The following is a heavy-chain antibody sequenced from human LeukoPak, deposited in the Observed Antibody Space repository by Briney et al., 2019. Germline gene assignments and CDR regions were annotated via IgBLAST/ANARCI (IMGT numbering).Heavy chain of an antibody. V-gene: IGHV3-7*03. D-gene: IGHD2-21*01. Sequence: GGSLRLSCAASGFSFSRYWMSWVRQAPGKGLEWVANIKPDGSEKYYVDSVRGRFTLSRDNSKSTLYLQMNSLRAEDTAVYHCAKGLAYCGGDCYDSLYPFDFWGQGTLVTVSS. CDR2: IKPDGSEK. CDR3: AKGLAYCGGDCYDSLYPFDF. CDR1: GFSFSRYW. J-gene: IGHJ4*02.